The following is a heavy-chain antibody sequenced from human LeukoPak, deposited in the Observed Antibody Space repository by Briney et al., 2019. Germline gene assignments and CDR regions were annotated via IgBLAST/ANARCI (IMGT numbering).Heavy chain of an antibody. CDR2: ISSSSSYI. CDR3: ARGWSSDAFDF. D-gene: IGHD1-1*01. Sequence: GSLRLSCAASGFTFSSYSLNWVRQAPGKGLEWVASISSSSSYIYYRDSLKGRFIISRDNRRKSLCLEMNSLRAEDTAVYYCARGWSSDAFDFWGQGTTVTVSS. V-gene: IGHV3-21*01. J-gene: IGHJ3*01. CDR1: GFTFSSYS.